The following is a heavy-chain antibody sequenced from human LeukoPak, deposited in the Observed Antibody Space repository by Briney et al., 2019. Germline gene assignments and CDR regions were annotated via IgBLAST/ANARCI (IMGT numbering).Heavy chain of an antibody. CDR3: ASYGVANPGFDP. CDR1: GGSISSGGYS. V-gene: IGHV4-30-2*01. J-gene: IGHJ5*02. Sequence: SETLSLTCAVSGGSISSGGYSWSWLRQPPGKGLEWIGYIYHSGSTYYNPSLKSRVTISVDRSKNQFSLKLSSVTAADTAVYYCASYGVANPGFDPWGQGTLVTASS. CDR2: IYHSGST. D-gene: IGHD3-3*01.